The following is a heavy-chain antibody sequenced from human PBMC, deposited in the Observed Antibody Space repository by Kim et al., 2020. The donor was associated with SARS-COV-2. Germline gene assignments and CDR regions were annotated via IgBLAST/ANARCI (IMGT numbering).Heavy chain of an antibody. Sequence: YYNPSLKSRVTISVDTSKNQFSLKLSSVTAADTAVYYCARGFGELTRFDYWGQGTLVTVSS. D-gene: IGHD3-10*01. V-gene: IGHV4-39*01. J-gene: IGHJ4*02. CDR3: ARGFGELTRFDY.